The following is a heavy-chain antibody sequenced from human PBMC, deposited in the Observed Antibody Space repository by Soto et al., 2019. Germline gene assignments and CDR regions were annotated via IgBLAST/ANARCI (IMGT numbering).Heavy chain of an antibody. CDR1: GFTFDDYA. D-gene: IGHD3-3*01. CDR3: AKDYYDFWSGYSAPDY. V-gene: IGHV3-9*01. Sequence: DVQLVESGGGLVQPGRSLRLSCAASGFTFDDYAMHWVRQAPGKGLEWVSGISWNSGSIGYADSVKGRFTISRDNAKNSLYLQMNSLRAEDTALYYCAKDYYDFWSGYSAPDYWGQGTLVTVSS. CDR2: ISWNSGSI. J-gene: IGHJ4*02.